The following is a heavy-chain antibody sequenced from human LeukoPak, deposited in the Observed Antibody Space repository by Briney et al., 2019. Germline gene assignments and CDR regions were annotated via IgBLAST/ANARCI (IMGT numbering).Heavy chain of an antibody. Sequence: ASVKVSCKASGYTFTGYYIHWVRQAPGQGLEWMGWINPNSGGTNYAQKFQGRVTITADESTSTAYMELSSLRSEDTAVYYCAREGGTGILWWFDYWGQGTLVTVSS. D-gene: IGHD2-21*01. V-gene: IGHV1-2*02. J-gene: IGHJ4*02. CDR2: INPNSGGT. CDR3: AREGGTGILWWFDY. CDR1: GYTFTGYY.